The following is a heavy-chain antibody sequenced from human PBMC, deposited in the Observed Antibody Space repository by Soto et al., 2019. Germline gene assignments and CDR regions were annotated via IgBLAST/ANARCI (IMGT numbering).Heavy chain of an antibody. V-gene: IGHV3-53*01. D-gene: IGHD3-22*01. J-gene: IGHJ4*02. CDR1: GFTVSSNY. Sequence: EVQLVESGGGLIQPGGSLRLSCAASGFTVSSNYMTWVRQAPGKGLEWVSLIYADGRTYYADSVKGRFTISRDNSNDTLYLQMNSLRTEDTAMYYCARERDTTGYILAYWGQGTLVTVSS. CDR3: ARERDTTGYILAY. CDR2: IYADGRT.